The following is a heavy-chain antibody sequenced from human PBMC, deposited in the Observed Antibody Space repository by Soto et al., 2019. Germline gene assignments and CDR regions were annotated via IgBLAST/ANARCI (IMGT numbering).Heavy chain of an antibody. D-gene: IGHD1-7*01. CDR3: ARDLELGWFDP. J-gene: IGHJ5*02. CDR1: GGSISSGGYS. Sequence: SETLSLTCAVSGGSISSGGYSWSWIRQPPGKGLEWIGYIYHSGSTYYNPSLKSRVTISVDRSKNQFSLKLSSVTAADTAVYYCARDLELGWFDPWGQGTLVTVS. CDR2: IYHSGST. V-gene: IGHV4-30-2*01.